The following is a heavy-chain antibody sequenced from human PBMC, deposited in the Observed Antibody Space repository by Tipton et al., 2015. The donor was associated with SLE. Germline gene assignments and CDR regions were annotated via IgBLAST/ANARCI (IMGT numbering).Heavy chain of an antibody. CDR1: GGSFSAYY. D-gene: IGHD3-9*01. V-gene: IGHV4-34*01. J-gene: IGHJ4*02. CDR2: VKPSGGT. Sequence: LRLSCAVYGGSFSAYYWTWIRQPPGKGLEWLGGVKPSGGTRYNPALKSRITVSLDTSKNQFSLKLTSVTAADTALYYCAIDPATGYFDYWGQGSLVTVSS. CDR3: AIDPATGYFDY.